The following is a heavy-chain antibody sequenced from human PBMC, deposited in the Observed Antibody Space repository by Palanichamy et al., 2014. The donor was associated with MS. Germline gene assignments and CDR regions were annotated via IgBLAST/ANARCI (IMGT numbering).Heavy chain of an antibody. D-gene: IGHD2-8*01. CDR1: GFTFSSYW. Sequence: EVQLVESGGGLVQPGGSLRLSCAASGFTFSSYWMSWVRQAPGKGLEWVANIKQDGSEKYYVDSVKGRFTISRDNAKNSLYLQMNSLRAEDTAVYYCARDGVESVYDHYYGMDDWGQGTTVTVSS. V-gene: IGHV3-7*01. CDR2: IKQDGSEK. J-gene: IGHJ6*02. CDR3: ARDGVESVYDHYYGMDD.